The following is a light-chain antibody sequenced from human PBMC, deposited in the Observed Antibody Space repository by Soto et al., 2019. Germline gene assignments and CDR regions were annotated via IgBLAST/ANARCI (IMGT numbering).Light chain of an antibody. CDR3: QQYGDSPAT. J-gene: IGKJ3*01. Sequence: ESVLPQSPDTLSLSPGDGGTLSCRASQTISSSYLAWYQHKPGQPPRRLSHGASSMATGIPDRFSGSGSGTYFTLSTSRLEPEAFAVYYCQQYGDSPATFGPGTKVDIK. CDR1: QTISSSY. CDR2: GAS. V-gene: IGKV3-20*01.